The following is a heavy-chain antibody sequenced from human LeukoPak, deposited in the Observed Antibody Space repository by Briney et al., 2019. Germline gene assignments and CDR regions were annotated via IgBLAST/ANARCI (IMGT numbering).Heavy chain of an antibody. CDR3: ARDGYDILTGYRGLFDY. D-gene: IGHD3-9*01. J-gene: IGHJ4*02. Sequence: SETLSLTCAMYGGSFSGYFWSWFRQPPGKGLEWIGEINRSGSTNYNSSLSLKGRVTISVDTSKNQFSLKLTSVTAADTAVYYCARDGYDILTGYRGLFDYWGQGTLVTVSS. V-gene: IGHV4-34*01. CDR2: INRSGST. CDR1: GGSFSGYF.